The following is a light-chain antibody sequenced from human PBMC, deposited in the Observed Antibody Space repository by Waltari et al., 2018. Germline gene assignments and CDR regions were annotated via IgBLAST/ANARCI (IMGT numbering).Light chain of an antibody. V-gene: IGLV2-8*01. Sequence: QSALTQPPSASGSPGQSVTVSCTGTSSDVGAYNYVPWYQQHPGKPPKLMIYEVSKRPSGAPDRFSGSKSGNTASLTVSGLQAEDEADYYCSSYAGSNDLYVFGSGTKVTVL. CDR3: SSYAGSNDLYV. J-gene: IGLJ1*01. CDR2: EVS. CDR1: SSDVGAYNY.